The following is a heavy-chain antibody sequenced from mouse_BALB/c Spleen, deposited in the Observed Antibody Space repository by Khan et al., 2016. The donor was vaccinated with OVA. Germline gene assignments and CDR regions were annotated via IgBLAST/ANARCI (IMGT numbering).Heavy chain of an antibody. Sequence: QMQLEESGPGLVAPSQSLSITCTVSGFSLTDYGVNWVRQPPGKGLEWLGMIWGDGSTDYNSALKSRLSISKDNSKSQVFLKMNSLQTDDTARYYCVRELRLGGFAYGGQGTLVTVSA. CDR1: GFSLTDYG. D-gene: IGHD1-2*01. V-gene: IGHV2-6-7*01. CDR2: IWGDGST. CDR3: VRELRLGGFAY. J-gene: IGHJ3*01.